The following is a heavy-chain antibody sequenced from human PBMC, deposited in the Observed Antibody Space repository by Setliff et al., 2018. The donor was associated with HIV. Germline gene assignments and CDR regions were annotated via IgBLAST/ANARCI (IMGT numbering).Heavy chain of an antibody. CDR2: IFNDGRT. CDR3: ARHFPSISLFFGDPGPFDR. Sequence: PSETLSLTCTVSGGSISSSSYYWGWIRQPPGKGPEWIGSIFNDGRTYYNPSLKSRVTIPMDTSTNQFSLKLTSVTAADTAVYFCARHFPSISLFFGDPGPFDRWGQGALVTVSS. V-gene: IGHV4-39*01. CDR1: GGSISSSSYY. D-gene: IGHD3-10*01. J-gene: IGHJ4*02.